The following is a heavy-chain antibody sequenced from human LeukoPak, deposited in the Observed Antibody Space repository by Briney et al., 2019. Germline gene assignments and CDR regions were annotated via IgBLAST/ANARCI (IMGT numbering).Heavy chain of an antibody. V-gene: IGHV3-23*01. CDR3: AKDSDSNFPPPGFYFDY. D-gene: IGHD4-11*01. CDR2: ISGSGGST. J-gene: IGHJ4*02. CDR1: GFTFSSYA. Sequence: GGSLRLSCAASGFTFSSYAMSWVRQAPGKGLEWVSAISGSGGSTYYADSVKGRFTISRDNSKNTLYLQMNSLRAEDTAVYYCAKDSDSNFPPPGFYFDYWGQGTLVTVSS.